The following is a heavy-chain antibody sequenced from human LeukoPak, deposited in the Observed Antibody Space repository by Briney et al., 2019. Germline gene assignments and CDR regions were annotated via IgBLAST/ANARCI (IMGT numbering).Heavy chain of an antibody. D-gene: IGHD4-11*01. CDR1: GGSIRNYY. Sequence: PSETLSLTCTVSGGSIRNYYWSWIRQPPGKGLEWIGYIYYSGSTNYNPSLKSRVAISVDTSKNQFSLKLSSVAAADTAVYYCARDEGYSNYDYFDYWGQGTLVTVSS. J-gene: IGHJ4*02. CDR2: IYYSGST. CDR3: ARDEGYSNYDYFDY. V-gene: IGHV4-59*01.